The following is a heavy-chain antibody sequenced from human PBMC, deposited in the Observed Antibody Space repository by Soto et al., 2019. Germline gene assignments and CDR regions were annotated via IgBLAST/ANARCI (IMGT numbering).Heavy chain of an antibody. D-gene: IGHD6-6*01. CDR3: ASDLQLVSGEGGMEV. CDR2: INTYNGNT. CDR1: GYTLTNYG. J-gene: IGHJ6*02. Sequence: QVHLVQSGAEVRKPGASVTVSCKASGYTLTNYGISWVRQAPGQGLEWMGWINTYNGNTDYAQKFQGRVTMTTGTATSTTHTELRSLRSDETAVYYCASDLQLVSGEGGMEVWGQGTTVIVSS. V-gene: IGHV1-18*01.